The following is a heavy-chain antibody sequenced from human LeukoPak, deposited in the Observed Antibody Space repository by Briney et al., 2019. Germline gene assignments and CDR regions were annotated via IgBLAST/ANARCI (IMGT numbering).Heavy chain of an antibody. CDR3: ARLGLEVGGPNWFDP. V-gene: IGHV3-7*01. CDR2: IKRDGSQK. CDR1: GFSFSSNW. Sequence: GGSLRLSCAAPGFSFSSNWMGWVRQAPGKGLEWVAHIKRDGSQKYYSDSVKGRFTISRDNAKNSLYLQMNSLRVEDTAVYYCARLGLEVGGPNWFDPWGQGTLVTVSS. D-gene: IGHD1-1*01. J-gene: IGHJ5*02.